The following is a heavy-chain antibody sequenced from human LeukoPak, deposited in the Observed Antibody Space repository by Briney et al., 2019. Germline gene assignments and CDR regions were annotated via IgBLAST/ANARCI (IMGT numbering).Heavy chain of an antibody. CDR1: GGSISSKNDY. D-gene: IGHD3-9*01. V-gene: IGHV4-39*01. CDR2: MYYSGST. Sequence: SETLSLTCTVSGGSISSKNDYWGWIRQPPGKGLEWIGTMYYSGSTYYDPSLKSRVTISVDTSKNQFSLKLSSVTAADTAVYYCARLIYDILTGYPKAPPDYWGQGTLVTVSS. CDR3: ARLIYDILTGYPKAPPDY. J-gene: IGHJ4*02.